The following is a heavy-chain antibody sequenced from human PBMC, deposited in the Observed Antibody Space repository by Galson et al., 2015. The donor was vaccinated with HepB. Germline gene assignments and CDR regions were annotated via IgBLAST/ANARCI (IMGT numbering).Heavy chain of an antibody. Sequence: SVKVSCKASGYTFIDYVINWVRQAPGQRLEWVGFINAVSGSTKYSQNFQGRVTITRDTSASTVYMELSSLRSEDTAVYYCARAYQGYYDNSGYYWGQGSLVTVSS. V-gene: IGHV1-3*01. CDR3: ARAYQGYYDNSGYY. D-gene: IGHD3-22*01. J-gene: IGHJ4*02. CDR2: INAVSGST. CDR1: GYTFIDYV.